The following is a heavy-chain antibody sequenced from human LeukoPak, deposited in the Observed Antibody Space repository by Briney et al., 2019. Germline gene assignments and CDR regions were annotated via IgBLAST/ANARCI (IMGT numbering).Heavy chain of an antibody. D-gene: IGHD2-2*01. CDR3: AREVGAFDI. Sequence: PSETLSLTCTVSGGSISSSSYYWGWIRQPPGKGLEWIGSIYYSGSTYYNPSLKSRVTISVDTSKNQFSLKLSSVTAADTAVYYCAREVGAFDIWGQGTMVTVSS. V-gene: IGHV4-39*07. CDR1: GGSISSSSYY. J-gene: IGHJ3*02. CDR2: IYYSGST.